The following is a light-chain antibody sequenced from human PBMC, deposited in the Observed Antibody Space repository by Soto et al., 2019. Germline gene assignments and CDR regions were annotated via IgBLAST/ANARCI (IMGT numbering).Light chain of an antibody. Sequence: QSVLTQPPSASGTPGQRVTISCSGSSSNIGSNTVNWYQQLPGTAPKLLIYSNNQQPSGVPDRFSGSKSGTSASLAISGLQSEDEADYYCAAWDDSLNGNVFGTGTKLTVL. V-gene: IGLV1-44*01. CDR2: SNN. CDR3: AAWDDSLNGNV. CDR1: SSNIGSNT. J-gene: IGLJ1*01.